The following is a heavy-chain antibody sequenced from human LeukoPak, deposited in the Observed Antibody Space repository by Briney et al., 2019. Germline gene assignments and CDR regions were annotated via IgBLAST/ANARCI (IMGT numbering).Heavy chain of an antibody. J-gene: IGHJ6*04. CDR1: GGSFSGYY. Sequence: SETLSLACAVYGGSFSGYYWSWFGQPPGKGREWLGELNHSGSTNYNPSLKSRVTISVDTSKNQFSLKLSSVTAADTAVYYCARVQLWSPYYYYGMDVWGKGTTVTVSS. D-gene: IGHD5-18*01. CDR3: ARVQLWSPYYYYGMDV. V-gene: IGHV4-34*01. CDR2: LNHSGST.